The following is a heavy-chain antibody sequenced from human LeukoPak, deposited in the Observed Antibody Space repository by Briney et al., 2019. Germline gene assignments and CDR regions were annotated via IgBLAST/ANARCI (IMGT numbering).Heavy chain of an antibody. CDR2: ISAYNGNT. D-gene: IGHD2-21*02. Sequence: ASVKVSCKASGYTFTSYGISWVRQAPGQGLEWMGWISAYNGNTNYAQKLQGRVTMTTDTSTSTAYMELRSLRSDDTAVYYCARVVAYCGGDPDLTCADAFDIWGQGTMVTVSS. CDR1: GYTFTSYG. CDR3: ARVVAYCGGDPDLTCADAFDI. J-gene: IGHJ3*02. V-gene: IGHV1-18*01.